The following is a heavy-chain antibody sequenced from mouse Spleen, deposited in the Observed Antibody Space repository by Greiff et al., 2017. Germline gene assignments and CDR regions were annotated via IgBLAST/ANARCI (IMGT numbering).Heavy chain of an antibody. CDR3: ARHRDYYAMDY. CDR2: ISSGGST. V-gene: IGHV5-9*02. Sequence: EVKLEESGGGLVKPGGSLKLSCAASGFAFSSYDMSWVRQTPEKRLEWVATISSGGSTYYPDTVKDRFTISRDNAKNTLYLQMSSLRSEDTALYYCARHRDYYAMDYWGQGTSVTVSS. CDR1: GFAFSSYD. J-gene: IGHJ4*01.